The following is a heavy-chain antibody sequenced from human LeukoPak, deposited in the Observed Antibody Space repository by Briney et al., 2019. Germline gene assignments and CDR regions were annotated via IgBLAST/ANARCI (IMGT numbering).Heavy chain of an antibody. Sequence: ASVEVSCKASGGTFSSYAISWVRQAPGQGLEWMGGIIPIFGTANYAQKFQGRVTITTDESTSTAYMELSSLRSEDTAVYYCARVYYDSSGYGRNRLDYYYMDVWGKGTTVTVSS. CDR3: ARVYYDSSGYGRNRLDYYYMDV. CDR2: IIPIFGTA. CDR1: GGTFSSYA. J-gene: IGHJ6*03. D-gene: IGHD3-22*01. V-gene: IGHV1-69*05.